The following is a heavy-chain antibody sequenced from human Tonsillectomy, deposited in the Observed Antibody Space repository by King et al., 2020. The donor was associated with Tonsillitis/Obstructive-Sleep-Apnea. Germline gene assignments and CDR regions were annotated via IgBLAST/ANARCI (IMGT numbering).Heavy chain of an antibody. CDR3: ARGPLYCSSTSCYLNWFDP. CDR2: ISSSSSTI. CDR1: GFTFSSYS. D-gene: IGHD2-2*01. Sequence: VQLVESGGGLVQPGGSLRLSCAASGFTFSSYSMNWVRQAPGTGLEWVSYISSSSSTIYYADSVKGRFTISRDNAKNSLYLKMNSLRDDDTAVYYCARGPLYCSSTSCYLNWFDPWGQGTLVTVSS. J-gene: IGHJ5*02. V-gene: IGHV3-48*02.